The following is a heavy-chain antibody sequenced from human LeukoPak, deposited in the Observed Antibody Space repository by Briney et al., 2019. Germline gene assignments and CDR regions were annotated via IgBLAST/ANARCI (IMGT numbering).Heavy chain of an antibody. D-gene: IGHD3-9*01. V-gene: IGHV3-13*01. CDR2: IGTDGDT. CDR1: GFTFSSYD. CDR3: ARTYYDILTGYNPYFDY. J-gene: IGHJ4*02. Sequence: PGGSLRLSCAASGFTFSSYDMHWVRQATGKGLEWVSAIGTDGDTFYPGSVKGRFTISRDNAENSLYLQMNSLRAEDTAVYYCARTYYDILTGYNPYFDYWGQGILVTVSS.